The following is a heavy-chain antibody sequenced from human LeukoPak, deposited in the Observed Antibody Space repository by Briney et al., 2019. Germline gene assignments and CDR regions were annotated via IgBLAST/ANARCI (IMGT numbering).Heavy chain of an antibody. CDR2: ISAYNGNT. CDR3: ARVVPAAPTEDYYYYMGV. CDR1: GYTFTSYG. D-gene: IGHD2-2*01. Sequence: GASVKVSSKASGYTFTSYGISWVRQAPGQGLEWMGWISAYNGNTNYAQKLQGRVTMTTDTSTSTAYMELRSLRSDDTAVYYCARVVPAAPTEDYYYYMGVWGKGTTVTVSS. J-gene: IGHJ6*03. V-gene: IGHV1-18*01.